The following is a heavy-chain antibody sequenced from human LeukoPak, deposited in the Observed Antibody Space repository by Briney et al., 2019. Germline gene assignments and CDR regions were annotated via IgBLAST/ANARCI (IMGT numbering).Heavy chain of an antibody. Sequence: ASVKVSCKASGGTFSSYAISWVRQAPGQGLEWMGGIIPIFGTANYAQEFQGRVTITADESTSTAYMELSSLRSEDTAVYYCASLGFPVQLERRVDYFDYWGQGTLVTVSS. V-gene: IGHV1-69*13. J-gene: IGHJ4*02. CDR1: GGTFSSYA. CDR2: IIPIFGTA. D-gene: IGHD1-1*01. CDR3: ASLGFPVQLERRVDYFDY.